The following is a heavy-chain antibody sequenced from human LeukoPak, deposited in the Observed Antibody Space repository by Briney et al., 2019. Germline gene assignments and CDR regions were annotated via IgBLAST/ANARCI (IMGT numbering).Heavy chain of an antibody. CDR1: GFTFTNFE. CDR3: AKSWSGDQDFFDY. Sequence: GGSLRLSCAASGFTFTNFEMNWVRQAPGKGLEWVSYISYSGSTTSYADSVKGRFTISRDNAKNSLYLQMNSLRAEDTAVYYCAKSWSGDQDFFDYWGQGTLVTVSS. D-gene: IGHD4-17*01. V-gene: IGHV3-48*03. CDR2: ISYSGSTT. J-gene: IGHJ4*02.